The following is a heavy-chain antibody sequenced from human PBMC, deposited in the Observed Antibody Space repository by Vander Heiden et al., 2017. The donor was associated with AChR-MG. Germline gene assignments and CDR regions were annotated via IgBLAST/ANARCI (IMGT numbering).Heavy chain of an antibody. Sequence: QVQLQQWGAGLLKRTETLSLTCAVYGGSFSGYYWSWIRQPPGKGLEWIGEINHSGSTNYNPSLKSRVTISVDTSKNQFSMKLSSVTAADTAVYYCASGEDTAITWGQGTLVTVSS. CDR3: ASGEDTAIT. CDR2: INHSGST. J-gene: IGHJ5*02. CDR1: GGSFSGYY. D-gene: IGHD5-18*01. V-gene: IGHV4-34*01.